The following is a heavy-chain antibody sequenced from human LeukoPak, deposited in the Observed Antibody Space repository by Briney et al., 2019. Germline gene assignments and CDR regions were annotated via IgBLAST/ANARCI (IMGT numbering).Heavy chain of an antibody. CDR1: GGSISSSSYY. V-gene: IGHV4-39*01. CDR2: IYYSGST. J-gene: IGHJ6*02. CDR3: ARPGYSGYGRIYGMDV. D-gene: IGHD5-12*01. Sequence: SETLSLTCTVSGGSISSSSYYWGWIRQPPGKGLEWIGSIYYSGSTYYNPSLKSRVTISVDTSNNQFSLKLSSVTAADTAVYYCARPGYSGYGRIYGMDVWGQGTTVTVSS.